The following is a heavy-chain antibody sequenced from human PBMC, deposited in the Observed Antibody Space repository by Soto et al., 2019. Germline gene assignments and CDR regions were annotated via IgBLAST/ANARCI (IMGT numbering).Heavy chain of an antibody. CDR3: TRDVLGEYYYDSSGYRPHNWFDP. Sequence: GGSLRLSCTASGFTFGDYAMSWVRQAPGKGLEWVGFIRSKAYGGTTEYAASVKGRFTTPRDDSKSIAYLQMNSLKTEDTAVYYCTRDVLGEYYYDSSGYRPHNWFDPWGQGTLVTVSS. V-gene: IGHV3-49*04. D-gene: IGHD3-22*01. CDR1: GFTFGDYA. CDR2: IRSKAYGGTT. J-gene: IGHJ5*02.